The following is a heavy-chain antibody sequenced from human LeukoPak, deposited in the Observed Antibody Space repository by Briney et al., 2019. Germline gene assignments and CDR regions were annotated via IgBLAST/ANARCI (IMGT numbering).Heavy chain of an antibody. CDR2: INPNSGGT. CDR3: ARDRGSSGYSAY. J-gene: IGHJ4*02. Sequence: GASVKVSCKASGYTFTGYYMHWVRQAPGQGLEWMGWINPNSGGTNYAQKFQGRVTMTRDTSISTAYMEMSRLRSDDTAVYFCARDRGSSGYSAYWGRGTLVTVSS. CDR1: GYTFTGYY. D-gene: IGHD3-22*01. V-gene: IGHV1-2*02.